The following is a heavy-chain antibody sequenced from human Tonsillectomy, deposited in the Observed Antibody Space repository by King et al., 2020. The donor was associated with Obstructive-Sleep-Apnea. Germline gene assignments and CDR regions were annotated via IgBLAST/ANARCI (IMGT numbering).Heavy chain of an antibody. CDR1: GYSISSGYY. CDR2: IYHSGST. Sequence: QLQESGPGLVKPSETLSLTCTVSGYSISSGYYWGWIRQPPGKGLEWIGSIYHSGSTYYNPSLKSRVTISVDTSKNQFSLKLSSVTAADTAVYYCARDGDYYSWGQGTLVTVSS. CDR3: ARDGDYYS. J-gene: IGHJ4*02. D-gene: IGHD2-21*02. V-gene: IGHV4-38-2*02.